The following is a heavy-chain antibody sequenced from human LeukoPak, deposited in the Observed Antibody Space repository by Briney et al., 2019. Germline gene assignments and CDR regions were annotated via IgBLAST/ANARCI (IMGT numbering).Heavy chain of an antibody. CDR3: ASASAVAGIRRYYYYGMDV. CDR1: GFTFDDYA. CDR2: ISWSSGSI. V-gene: IGHV3-9*01. J-gene: IGHJ6*02. D-gene: IGHD6-19*01. Sequence: PGRSLRLSCVVSGFTFDDYAMHWVRQAPGKGLEWVSGISWSSGSIGYADSVKGRFTISRDNAKNSLYLQMNSLRVEDTALYYCASASAVAGIRRYYYYGMDVWGQGTTVTVSS.